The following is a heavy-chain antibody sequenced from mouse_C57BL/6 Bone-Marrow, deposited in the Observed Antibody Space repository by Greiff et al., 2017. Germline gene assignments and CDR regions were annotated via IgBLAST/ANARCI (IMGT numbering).Heavy chain of an antibody. CDR1: GFTFSSYA. CDR3: ARDSYSNYVPWFAY. V-gene: IGHV5-4*01. J-gene: IGHJ3*01. Sequence: EVKLVESGGGLVKPGGSLKLSCAASGFTFSSYAMSWVRQTPEKRLEWVATISDGGSYTYYPDNVKGRFTISRDNAKNNLYLPMSHLKSEDTAMYYCARDSYSNYVPWFAYWGQGTLVTVSA. CDR2: ISDGGSYT. D-gene: IGHD2-5*01.